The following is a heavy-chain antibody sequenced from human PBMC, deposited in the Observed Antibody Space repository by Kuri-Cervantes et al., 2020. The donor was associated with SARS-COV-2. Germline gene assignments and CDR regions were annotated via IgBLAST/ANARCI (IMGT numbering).Heavy chain of an antibody. CDR2: ISSSSSYI. J-gene: IGHJ5*02. CDR3: AKPGITMVRGVIYWFDP. V-gene: IGHV3-21*04. Sequence: GESLKISCAASGFTFSSYSMNWVRQAPGKGLEWVSSISSSSSYIYYADSVKGRFTISRDNAKSTLYLQMNSLGAEDTAVYYCAKPGITMVRGVIYWFDPWGQGTLVTVSS. D-gene: IGHD3-10*01. CDR1: GFTFSSYS.